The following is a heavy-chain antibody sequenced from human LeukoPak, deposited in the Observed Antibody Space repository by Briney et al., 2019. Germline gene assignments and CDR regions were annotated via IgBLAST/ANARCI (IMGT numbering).Heavy chain of an antibody. CDR1: GYTFTSYD. V-gene: IGHV1-8*01. CDR2: MNPKSGNT. J-gene: IGHJ4*02. CDR3: ARINGLPDY. D-gene: IGHD2-8*01. Sequence: ASVKVSCKASGYTFTSYDINWVRQATGQGLEWMGWMNPKSGNTGYAQKFQGKVTMTSDTSISTAYMEVSSLTFEDTAIYYCARINGLPDYWGQGTLVTVSS.